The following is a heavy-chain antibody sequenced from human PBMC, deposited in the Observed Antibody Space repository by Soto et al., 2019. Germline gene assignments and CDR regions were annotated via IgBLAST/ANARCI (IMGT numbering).Heavy chain of an antibody. J-gene: IGHJ4*02. CDR1: GFIFSDYY. CDR2: ISSSDNII. V-gene: IGHV3-11*01. D-gene: IGHD3-22*01. Sequence: GGSLRLSCAASGFIFSDYYMSWIRQAPGKGLEWISYISSSDNIIYYADSVKGRFTISRENAKNSLYLQMNSLRAEDTAVYYCARDRGYYDSSGYFDYWGPGTIVTVSS. CDR3: ARDRGYYDSSGYFDY.